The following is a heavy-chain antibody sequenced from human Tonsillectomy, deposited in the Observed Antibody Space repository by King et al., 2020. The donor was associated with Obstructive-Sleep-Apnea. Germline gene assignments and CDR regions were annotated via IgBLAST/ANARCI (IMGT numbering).Heavy chain of an antibody. CDR1: GFIFSNYG. Sequence: VQLVESGGGVVQPGRSLRLSCAASGFIFSNYGMHWVRQAPGKGLEWVAILSYDGSINYYSDSVKGRFTISRDNFNNTLYLQMNSLRPEDTAMYYCAKDEGFFSSGWSYYFAYWGQGTLVTVSS. CDR2: LSYDGSIN. D-gene: IGHD6-13*01. V-gene: IGHV3-30*18. CDR3: AKDEGFFSSGWSYYFAY. J-gene: IGHJ4*02.